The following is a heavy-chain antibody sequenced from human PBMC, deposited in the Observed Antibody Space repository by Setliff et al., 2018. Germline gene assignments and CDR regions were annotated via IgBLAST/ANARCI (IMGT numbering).Heavy chain of an antibody. CDR1: GVTFSNYG. CDR3: ARNWATAQHYYYGMDV. V-gene: IGHV3-33*01. CDR2: IWNDGSTK. Sequence: GGSLRLSCVASGVTFSNYGMHWGRQAPGKGLEWVALIWNDGSTKFYGDSVKGRFTISRDNSENTLYLQMNSLRAEDTAVYYCARNWATAQHYYYGMDVWGQGTTVTVSS. J-gene: IGHJ6*02. D-gene: IGHD2-21*02.